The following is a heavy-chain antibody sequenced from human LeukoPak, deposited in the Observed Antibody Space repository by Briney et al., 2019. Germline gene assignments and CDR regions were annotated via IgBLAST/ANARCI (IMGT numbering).Heavy chain of an antibody. CDR1: GFTFRDYY. Sequence: GGSLRLSCAVSGFTFRDYYMSWVRQAPGKGLEWVSYISSSDNTIYYADSVKGRFTISRDNAKNSLYLQMNSLRADDTAVYYCASRHCSSGSCYFDYWGQGTLVTVSS. J-gene: IGHJ4*02. D-gene: IGHD2-15*01. V-gene: IGHV3-11*04. CDR3: ASRHCSSGSCYFDY. CDR2: ISSSDNTI.